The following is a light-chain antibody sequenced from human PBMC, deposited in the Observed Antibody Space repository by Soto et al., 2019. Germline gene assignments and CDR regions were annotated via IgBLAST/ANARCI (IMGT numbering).Light chain of an antibody. CDR1: QSVSSY. V-gene: IGKV3-20*01. J-gene: IGKJ5*01. CDR3: QKYGTSEII. CDR2: DAS. Sequence: EIVLTQSPATLSLSPGERATLSFSASQSVSSYLAWYQQKPGQAPRLLIYDASSRATGIPDRFSGSGSGTDFTLTISRLEPEDFAVYFCQKYGTSEIIFGQGTRLEIK.